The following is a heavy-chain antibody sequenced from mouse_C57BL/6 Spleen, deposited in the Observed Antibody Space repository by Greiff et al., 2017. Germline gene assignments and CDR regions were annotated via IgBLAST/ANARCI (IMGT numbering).Heavy chain of an antibody. D-gene: IGHD2-13*01. V-gene: IGHV1-69*01. CDR2: IDPSDSYT. CDR1: GYTFTSYW. J-gene: IGHJ3*01. CDR3: ARGGGLLPSY. Sequence: QVQLQQSGAELVMPGASVKLSCKASGYTFTSYWMHWVKQRPGQGLEWIGEIDPSDSYTNYNQKFKGKSTLTVDKSSSTAYMQLSSLTSEDSAVYYCARGGGLLPSYWGQGTLVTVSA.